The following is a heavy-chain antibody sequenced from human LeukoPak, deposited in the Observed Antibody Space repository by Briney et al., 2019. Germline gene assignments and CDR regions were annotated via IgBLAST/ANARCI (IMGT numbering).Heavy chain of an antibody. Sequence: GGSLRLSCAASGSTFSSYWMHWVRQAPGKGLVWVSRINSDGSSTSYADSVKGRFTISRDNAKNTLYLQMNSLRAEDTAVYYCARVPPNYYDSSEDWGQGTLVTVSS. CDR1: GSTFSSYW. J-gene: IGHJ4*02. V-gene: IGHV3-74*01. D-gene: IGHD3-22*01. CDR3: ARVPPNYYDSSED. CDR2: INSDGSST.